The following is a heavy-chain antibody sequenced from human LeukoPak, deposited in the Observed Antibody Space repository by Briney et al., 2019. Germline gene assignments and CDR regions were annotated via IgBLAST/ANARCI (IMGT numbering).Heavy chain of an antibody. J-gene: IGHJ6*02. Sequence: RGSSLRLASAASGFTSSSCAMDWVRQAPGKGQERVAVISYDGSNKYYADSVKGRFTISRDNSKNTLYLQMNSLRAEDTAVYYCARDDKWAWDFWSGSDYYYYGMDVWGQGTTVTVSS. CDR3: ARDDKWAWDFWSGSDYYYYGMDV. V-gene: IGHV3-30-3*01. CDR2: ISYDGSNK. CDR1: GFTSSSCA. D-gene: IGHD3-3*01.